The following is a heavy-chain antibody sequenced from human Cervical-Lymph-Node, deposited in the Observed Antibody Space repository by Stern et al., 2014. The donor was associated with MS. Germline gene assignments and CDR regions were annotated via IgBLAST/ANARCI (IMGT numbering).Heavy chain of an antibody. J-gene: IGHJ4*02. D-gene: IGHD2-2*02. Sequence: EVQLVESGAEVKKPGESLKISCKGSGYSFTSYWIGWVRQMPGQGLEWMGNIYPGDSDTSYGPPLQSHVTLSPDKSLSTPYPPCRSLKASNAAMYYCARHEGYCSSTSCYRKLDYWGQGTLVTVSS. CDR1: GYSFTSYW. CDR2: IYPGDSDT. CDR3: ARHEGYCSSTSCYRKLDY. V-gene: IGHV5-51*01.